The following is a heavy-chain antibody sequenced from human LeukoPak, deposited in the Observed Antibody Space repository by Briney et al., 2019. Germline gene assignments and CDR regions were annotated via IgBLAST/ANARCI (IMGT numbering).Heavy chain of an antibody. Sequence: GGSLRLSCAASGFTFSSYAMSWVRQAPGKGLEWVSGISGSGGSIYYADSVKGRFTISRDNSKNTLYLQMNSLRAEDTAIYYCAKDLKSGYTYGYSDYWGQGTLVTVSS. CDR3: AKDLKSGYTYGYSDY. CDR1: GFTFSSYA. CDR2: ISGSGGSI. V-gene: IGHV3-23*01. D-gene: IGHD5-18*01. J-gene: IGHJ4*02.